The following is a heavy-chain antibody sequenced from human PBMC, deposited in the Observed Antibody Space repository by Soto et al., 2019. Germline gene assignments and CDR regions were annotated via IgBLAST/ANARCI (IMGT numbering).Heavy chain of an antibody. CDR3: ARGSTTVVTPNWFDP. J-gene: IGHJ5*02. Sequence: QVQLQESGPGLVKSSGTLSLTCAVSGGSISSNNLWSWVRQPPGQGLEWIGEIYHSGSANYNPSLKSLVIISVDKSKNQFSLSLSSVAAADTAVYYCARGSTTVVTPNWFDPWGQGTLVTVSS. CDR2: IYHSGSA. D-gene: IGHD4-17*01. CDR1: GGSISSNNL. V-gene: IGHV4-4*02.